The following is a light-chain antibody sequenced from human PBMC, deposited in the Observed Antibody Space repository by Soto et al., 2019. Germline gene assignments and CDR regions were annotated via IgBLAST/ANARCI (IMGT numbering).Light chain of an antibody. CDR3: QQYGSTPLT. V-gene: IGKV3-20*01. Sequence: EIVLTQSPGTLSLSPGESATLSCRASQSVSSSYLAWYQQKPGQAPRLLIYGASSRATGIPDRFSGSGSGTAFTLTISRLEPEDLAVYYCQQYGSTPLTYGQGTKVEIK. J-gene: IGKJ1*01. CDR1: QSVSSSY. CDR2: GAS.